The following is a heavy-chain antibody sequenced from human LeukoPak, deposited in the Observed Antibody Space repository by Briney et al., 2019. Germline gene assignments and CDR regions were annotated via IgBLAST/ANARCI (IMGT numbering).Heavy chain of an antibody. CDR3: ASLSIAAAGFDY. Sequence: GGSLRLSCAASGFTFSSYEMNWVRQAPGKGLEWVSYISSSGSTIYYADSVKGRFTISRDNAKNSLYLQMNSLRAEDTAVYYCASLSIAAAGFDYGGQGTLVTVS. V-gene: IGHV3-48*03. D-gene: IGHD6-13*01. CDR1: GFTFSSYE. CDR2: ISSSGSTI. J-gene: IGHJ4*02.